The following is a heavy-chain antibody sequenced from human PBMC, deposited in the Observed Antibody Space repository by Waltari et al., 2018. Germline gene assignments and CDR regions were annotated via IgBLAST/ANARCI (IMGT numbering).Heavy chain of an antibody. CDR1: GFTFNGSE. V-gene: IGHV3-48*03. Sequence: EVQLVESGGGLIQPGGSLRLSCVASGFTFNGSEMNWVRQAPGKGLDGGSYISSRGTTMSYAESVKGRCTSSRDNAKNSLWLQMNRLRVEDTAVYYCAGSGSNRDYWGRGTLITVSS. D-gene: IGHD1-26*01. J-gene: IGHJ4*02. CDR2: ISSRGTTM. CDR3: AGSGSNRDY.